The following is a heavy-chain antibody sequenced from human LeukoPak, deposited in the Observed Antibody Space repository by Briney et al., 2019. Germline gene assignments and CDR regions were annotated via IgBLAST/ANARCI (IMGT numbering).Heavy chain of an antibody. V-gene: IGHV3-48*03. Sequence: GGSLRLSCAASGFTFRSYEMNWVRQAPGKGLEWVSYISSSGSTRSYADSVKGRFTISRDNAKNSLSLQMSSLRAEDTALYFCARSAGRLSPIDDWGQGTLVTVSS. CDR3: ARSAGRLSPIDD. CDR2: ISSSGSTR. J-gene: IGHJ4*02. D-gene: IGHD5/OR15-5a*01. CDR1: GFTFRSYE.